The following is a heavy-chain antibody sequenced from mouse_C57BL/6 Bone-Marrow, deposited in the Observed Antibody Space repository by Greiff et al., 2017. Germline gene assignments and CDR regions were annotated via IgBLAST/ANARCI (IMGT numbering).Heavy chain of an antibody. Sequence: VQLQQSGPELVKPGASVKISCKASGYTFTDYYMNWVKQSHGKSLEWIGDINPNNGGTSYNQKFKGKATLTVDKSSSTAYMELRSLTSEDSAVYYWANYDGSSYSWYFDVWGTGTTVTVSS. V-gene: IGHV1-26*01. J-gene: IGHJ1*03. CDR3: ANYDGSSYSWYFDV. CDR2: INPNNGGT. D-gene: IGHD1-1*01. CDR1: GYTFTDYY.